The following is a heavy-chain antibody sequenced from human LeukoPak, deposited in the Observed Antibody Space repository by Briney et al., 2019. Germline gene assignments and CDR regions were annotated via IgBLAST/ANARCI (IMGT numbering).Heavy chain of an antibody. CDR3: ARDGPDILTGYYITQLFDY. Sequence: GGSLRLSCAASGFTVSNNYMSWVRQAPGKGLEWVSVIYSGGSTYYADSVKGRFTISKDNSKNTLYLQMNSLRAEDTAAYYCARDGPDILTGYYITQLFDYWGQGTLVTVSS. CDR2: IYSGGST. V-gene: IGHV3-53*01. CDR1: GFTVSNNY. J-gene: IGHJ4*02. D-gene: IGHD3-9*01.